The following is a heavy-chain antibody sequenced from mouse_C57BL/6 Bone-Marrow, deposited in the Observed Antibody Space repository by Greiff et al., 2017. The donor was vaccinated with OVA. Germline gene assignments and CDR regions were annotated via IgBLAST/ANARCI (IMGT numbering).Heavy chain of an antibody. CDR3: AREDDYDGGAWFAY. Sequence: EVKLVESGGGLVKPGGSLKLSCAASGFTFSSYAMSWVRQTPDKRLEWVATISDGGSYTSYPDNVQGRFTISRDNANNNRYLQMSHLKSEDTAMYYCAREDDYDGGAWFAYWGQGTLVTVSA. D-gene: IGHD2-4*01. J-gene: IGHJ3*01. CDR2: ISDGGSYT. CDR1: GFTFSSYA. V-gene: IGHV5-4*01.